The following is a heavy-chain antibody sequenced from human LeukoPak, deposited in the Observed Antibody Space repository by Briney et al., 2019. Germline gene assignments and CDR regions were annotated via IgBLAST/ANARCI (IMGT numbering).Heavy chain of an antibody. Sequence: ASVKVSCKASGCTFTGYYMHWVRQAPGQGLEWMGWINPNSGGTNYAQKLQGRVTMTRDTSISTAYMELSRLRSDDTAVYYCAREDSSGYWPGYWGQGTLVTVSS. CDR2: INPNSGGT. CDR1: GCTFTGYY. CDR3: AREDSSGYWPGY. J-gene: IGHJ4*02. V-gene: IGHV1-2*02. D-gene: IGHD3-22*01.